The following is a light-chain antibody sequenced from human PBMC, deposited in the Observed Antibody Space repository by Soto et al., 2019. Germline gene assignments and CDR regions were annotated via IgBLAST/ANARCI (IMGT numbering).Light chain of an antibody. J-gene: IGKJ1*01. V-gene: IGKV1-39*01. CDR3: QQSYSIPLT. Sequence: DIQMTQSPSSLSASVGDRVTINCRASQGIRTYLNWFQQTPGKAPKLLIYAASILQSGVPSRFSGNASGTDFTLAISSLHPEDFATYHCQQSYSIPLTFGQGTKVDIK. CDR2: AAS. CDR1: QGIRTY.